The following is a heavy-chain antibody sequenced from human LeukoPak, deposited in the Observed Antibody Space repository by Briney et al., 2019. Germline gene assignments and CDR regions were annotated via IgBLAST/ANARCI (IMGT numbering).Heavy chain of an antibody. V-gene: IGHV4-38-2*01. CDR2: IYHSGST. J-gene: IGHJ3*02. CDR3: ARPTYSSSWYRSAGAFDI. D-gene: IGHD6-13*01. Sequence: PSETLSLTCAVSGYSISSGYYWGWIRQPPGKGLERIGSIYHSGSTYYNPSLKSRVTIAVDTSKNQFSLKLSSVTAADTAVYYCARPTYSSSWYRSAGAFDIWGQGTMVTVSS. CDR1: GYSISSGYY.